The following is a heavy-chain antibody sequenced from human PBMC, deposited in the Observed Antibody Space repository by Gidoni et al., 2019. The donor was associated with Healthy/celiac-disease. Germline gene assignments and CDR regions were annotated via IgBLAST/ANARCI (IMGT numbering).Heavy chain of an antibody. D-gene: IGHD5-12*01. CDR1: GGTFSSSA. Sequence: QVQLVQSGAEVKKPGSSVTVSCKASGGTFSSSAISWVRQAPGQGLEWMGGIIPIFGTANYAQKFQGRVTITADESTSTAYMELSSLRSEDTAVYYCARRQKVATTVHYYGMDVWGQGTTVTVSS. J-gene: IGHJ6*02. CDR2: IIPIFGTA. CDR3: ARRQKVATTVHYYGMDV. V-gene: IGHV1-69*01.